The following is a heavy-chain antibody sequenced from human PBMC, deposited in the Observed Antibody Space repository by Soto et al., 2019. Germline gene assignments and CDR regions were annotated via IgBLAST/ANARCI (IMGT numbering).Heavy chain of an antibody. CDR1: GGSISTSSYF. Sequence: QLQLQESGPGLVKPSETLSLTCTVSGGSISTSSYFWGWIRQPPGKGLEWIGSIYYSGSPYYNPSPTMRSTISVDTAKNQFSLKLSPVTAADTAVYYCARDYDSSGDYWGQGTLVTVSS. J-gene: IGHJ4*02. V-gene: IGHV4-39*01. D-gene: IGHD3-22*01. CDR2: IYYSGSP. CDR3: ARDYDSSGDY.